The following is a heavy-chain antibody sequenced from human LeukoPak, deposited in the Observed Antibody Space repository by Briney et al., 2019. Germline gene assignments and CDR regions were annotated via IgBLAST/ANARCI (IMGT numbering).Heavy chain of an antibody. J-gene: IGHJ3*02. V-gene: IGHV3-21*04. CDR1: GFTFSSYS. CDR3: VRPSSSSWYDAFDI. D-gene: IGHD6-13*01. CDR2: ISSSSSYI. Sequence: GGTLRLSCAASGFTFSSYSMNWVRQAPGKGLEWVSSISSSSSYIYYADSVKGRFTISRDNAKNSLYLQMNSLRAEDTALYYCVRPSSSSWYDAFDIWGQGTMVTVSS.